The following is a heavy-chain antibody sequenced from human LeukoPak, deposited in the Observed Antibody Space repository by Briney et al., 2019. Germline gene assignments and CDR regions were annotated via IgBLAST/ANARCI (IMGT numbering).Heavy chain of an antibody. Sequence: SETLSLTCTVSGGSISSHYWSWIRQPPGKGLEWIGYIYYSGSTNYNPSLKSRVTISLDMSKNRFSLKLSSVTAADTAVYYCARGHDILTGSPFDYWGQGTLVTVSS. CDR3: ARGHDILTGSPFDY. CDR2: IYYSGST. V-gene: IGHV4-59*11. J-gene: IGHJ4*02. CDR1: GGSISSHY. D-gene: IGHD3-9*01.